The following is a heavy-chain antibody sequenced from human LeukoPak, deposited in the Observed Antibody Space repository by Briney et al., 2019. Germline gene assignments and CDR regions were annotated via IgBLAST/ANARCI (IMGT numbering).Heavy chain of an antibody. CDR3: ARLSNDYGDYEGHY. J-gene: IGHJ4*02. Sequence: SETLSLTCTVSGGFLRDSGYYWGWIRQPPGTGLEWIGTVFYSGRTYYNSSLQSRVTISVDTSKNQFSLRLSSVTPADTAIYYCARLSNDYGDYEGHYWGQGTLVTVSP. CDR1: GGFLRDSGYY. D-gene: IGHD4-17*01. V-gene: IGHV4-39*01. CDR2: VFYSGRT.